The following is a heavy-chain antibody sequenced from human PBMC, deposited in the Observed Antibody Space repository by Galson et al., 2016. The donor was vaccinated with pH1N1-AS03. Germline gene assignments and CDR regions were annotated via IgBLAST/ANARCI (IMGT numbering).Heavy chain of an antibody. Sequence: SLRLSCAAYGFSFSSSSMTWIRQAPGKGLEWVASISTSPNFIYYGDSMEGRFIISRDNAKSSLYLQMNNLRVEDTAVYFCARGGVLRSFDLWGQGALVTVSS. V-gene: IGHV3-21*06. D-gene: IGHD3-3*01. CDR1: GFSFSSSS. CDR2: ISTSPNFI. J-gene: IGHJ5*02. CDR3: ARGGVLRSFDL.